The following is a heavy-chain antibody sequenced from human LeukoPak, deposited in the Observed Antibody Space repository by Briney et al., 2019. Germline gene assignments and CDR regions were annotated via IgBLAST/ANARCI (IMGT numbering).Heavy chain of an antibody. CDR3: ARGQTVHEARNYYYYYYMDV. J-gene: IGHJ6*03. Sequence: ASVKVSCKASGYTFTGYYMHWVRQAPGQGLEWMGWINPNSGGTNYAQKFQGRVTMTRDTSISTAYMELSRLRSDDTAVYYCARGQTVHEARNYYYYYYMDVWGKGTTVTVSS. D-gene: IGHD2-21*02. CDR1: GYTFTGYY. CDR2: INPNSGGT. V-gene: IGHV1-2*02.